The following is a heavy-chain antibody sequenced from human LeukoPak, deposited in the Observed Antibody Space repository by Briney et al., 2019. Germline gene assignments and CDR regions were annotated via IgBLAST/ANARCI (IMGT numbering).Heavy chain of an antibody. CDR1: GFTFTNYG. V-gene: IGHV3-66*01. CDR3: ARDAEGIGAFDI. Sequence: GESLKISCAASGFTFTNYGMHWVRQAPGKGLEWVSVIYSGGGTYYADSVKGRFTISRDNSKNTLYFQMNSLRAEDTAVYYCARDAEGIGAFDIWGQGTMVTVSS. J-gene: IGHJ3*02. D-gene: IGHD3-3*02. CDR2: IYSGGGT.